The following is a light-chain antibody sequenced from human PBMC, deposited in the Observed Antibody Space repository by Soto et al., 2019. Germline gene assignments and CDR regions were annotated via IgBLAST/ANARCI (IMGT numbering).Light chain of an antibody. CDR2: DSN. CDR3: ATWDRSLTGEV. V-gene: IGLV1-51*01. Sequence: QSVLTQPPSVSAAPGQTVTISCSGSSSNLGNNYVSWFQQLPGTAPKLLIYDSNKRPSGIPDRFSGSKSGTSATLDITGLQTGDEADYYCATWDRSLTGEVFGGGTKVTVL. CDR1: SSNLGNNY. J-gene: IGLJ2*01.